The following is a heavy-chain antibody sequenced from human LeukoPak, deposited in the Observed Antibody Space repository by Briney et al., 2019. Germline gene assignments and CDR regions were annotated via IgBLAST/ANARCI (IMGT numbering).Heavy chain of an antibody. V-gene: IGHV3-21*01. D-gene: IGHD3-22*01. Sequence: GGSLRLSCAASGFTFSSYSMNWVRQAPGKGLEWVSSISSSSSNIYCADSVKGRFTISRDNAKNSLYLQMNGLRAEDTAVYYCARDLYSPSYYDSSGYYRSYWYFDLCGRGTLVTVSS. J-gene: IGHJ2*01. CDR2: ISSSSSNI. CDR1: GFTFSSYS. CDR3: ARDLYSPSYYDSSGYYRSYWYFDL.